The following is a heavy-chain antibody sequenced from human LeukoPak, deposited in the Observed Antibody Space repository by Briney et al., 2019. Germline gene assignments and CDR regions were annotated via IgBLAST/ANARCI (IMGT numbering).Heavy chain of an antibody. J-gene: IGHJ4*02. Sequence: SSETLSLTCAVYGGSFSGYYWSWIRQPPGKGLEWIGEINHSGSTNYNPSLKSRVTISVDKSKNQFSLKLSSVTAADTAVYYCARDSLAVAGRGHFDYWGQGTLVTVSS. CDR1: GGSFSGYY. CDR3: ARDSLAVAGRGHFDY. CDR2: INHSGST. D-gene: IGHD6-19*01. V-gene: IGHV4-34*01.